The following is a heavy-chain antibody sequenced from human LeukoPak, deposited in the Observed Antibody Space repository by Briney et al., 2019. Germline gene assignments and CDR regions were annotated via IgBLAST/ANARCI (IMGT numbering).Heavy chain of an antibody. D-gene: IGHD2-15*01. CDR3: ARSTAVVVAASTKRNWFDP. CDR1: GGSISSGGYY. Sequence: SQTLSLTCTVSGGSISSGGYYWSWIRQHPGKGLEWIGYIYYSGSTYYNPSLKSRVTISVDTSKNQFSLKLSSVTAADTAVYYCARSTAVVVAASTKRNWFDPWGRGTLVTVSS. CDR2: IYYSGST. V-gene: IGHV4-31*03. J-gene: IGHJ5*02.